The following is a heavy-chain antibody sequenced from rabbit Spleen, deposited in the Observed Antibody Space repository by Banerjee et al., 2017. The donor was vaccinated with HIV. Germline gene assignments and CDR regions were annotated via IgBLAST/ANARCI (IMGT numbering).Heavy chain of an antibody. CDR3: ARVGYSDVYAGNAITL. CDR2: IYGGSSGST. D-gene: IGHD6-1*01. J-gene: IGHJ4*01. Sequence: EQLLESGGGLVKPEGSLKLSCTASGFSFSSNYYMCWVRQAPGKGLEWIACIYGGSSGSTFYASWAKGRFTISKTSLTTVTLQMTSLTAADTATYLCARVGYSDVYAGNAITLWGPGTLVTVS. V-gene: IGHV1S45*01. CDR1: GFSFSSNYY.